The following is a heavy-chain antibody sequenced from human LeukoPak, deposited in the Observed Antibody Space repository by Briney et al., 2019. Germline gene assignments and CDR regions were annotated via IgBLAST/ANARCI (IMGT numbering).Heavy chain of an antibody. Sequence: GGSLRLSCAASGFTLSSYSMNGVRQAPGKGLEWVSSISSSSSYIYYADSVQGRFTISRDNAKNSLYLQMNSLRADDTAVYYCARSIVVVPAAIPGPPDYWGQGTLVTVSS. CDR1: GFTLSSYS. CDR2: ISSSSSYI. J-gene: IGHJ4*02. CDR3: ARSIVVVPAAIPGPPDY. D-gene: IGHD2-2*01. V-gene: IGHV3-21*01.